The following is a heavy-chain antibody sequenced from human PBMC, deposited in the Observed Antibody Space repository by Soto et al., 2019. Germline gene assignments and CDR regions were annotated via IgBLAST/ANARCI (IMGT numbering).Heavy chain of an antibody. CDR2: ISYDGSNK. J-gene: IGHJ6*02. CDR3: ARGVRRWYSYYYGMDV. V-gene: IGHV3-30-3*01. CDR1: GFTFSSYA. D-gene: IGHD6-13*01. Sequence: RRLSCAASGFTFSSYAMHWVRQAPGKGLEWVAVISYDGSNKYYADSVKGRFTISRDNSKNTLYLQMNSLRAEDTAVYYCARGVRRWYSYYYGMDVWGPGTTVTVSS.